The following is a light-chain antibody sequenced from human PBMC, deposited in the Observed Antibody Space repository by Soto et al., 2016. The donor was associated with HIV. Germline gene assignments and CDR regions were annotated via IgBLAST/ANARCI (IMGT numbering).Light chain of an antibody. Sequence: SFVLTQPPSLSVAPRKTARITCGGNNVGSKSVHWYQQKPGQAPVLVVYDDSDRPSGIPERFSGSNSGNTATLTISRVEAGDEADYYCQVWDVGRDHVVFGGGTKLDRP. V-gene: IGLV3-21*03. CDR1: NVGSKS. CDR2: DDS. CDR3: QVWDVGRDHVV. J-gene: IGLJ2*01.